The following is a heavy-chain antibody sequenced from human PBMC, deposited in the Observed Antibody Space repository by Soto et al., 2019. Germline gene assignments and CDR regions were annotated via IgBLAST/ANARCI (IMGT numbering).Heavy chain of an antibody. CDR3: ARDYDNWSFDY. Sequence: QVQLVQSGAEVKKPGSSVKVSCKASGGTFSSYYITWVRQAPGQGLEWMGGISPSFGTPNYARKFQGRVTITADESTSTAYMERSSLTSEDTAVYYCARDYDNWSFDYWGQGTLVTVSS. CDR2: ISPSFGTP. J-gene: IGHJ4*02. D-gene: IGHD1-20*01. CDR1: GGTFSSYY. V-gene: IGHV1-69*01.